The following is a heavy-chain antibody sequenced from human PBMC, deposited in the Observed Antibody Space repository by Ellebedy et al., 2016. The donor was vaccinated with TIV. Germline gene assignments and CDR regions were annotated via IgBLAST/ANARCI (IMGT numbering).Heavy chain of an antibody. Sequence: MPSETLSLTCTFSGGSISSGGYYRSWIRQHPGKGLEWIGYIHYSGSTYYNPSLKSLVTISLDTSKNQFSLRLSSVTAADTAVYYCARAPRGSGSYSWFDPWGQGTLVTVSS. D-gene: IGHD3-10*01. J-gene: IGHJ5*02. CDR1: GGSISSGGYY. V-gene: IGHV4-31*01. CDR2: IHYSGST. CDR3: ARAPRGSGSYSWFDP.